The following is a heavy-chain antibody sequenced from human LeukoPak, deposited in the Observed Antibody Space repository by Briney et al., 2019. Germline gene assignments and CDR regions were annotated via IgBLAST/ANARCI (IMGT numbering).Heavy chain of an antibody. CDR2: INPNSGGT. CDR3: ARDLGDDSHIVVINRDYLDS. Sequence: ASVKVSCKASGYTFTGYYMHWVRQAPGQGLEWMGWINPNSGGTNYAQKLQGRVTLTRDTSINTAYMELSGLTSDDTAIYYCARDLGDDSHIVVINRDYLDSWGQGTQVTVSS. D-gene: IGHD3-22*01. J-gene: IGHJ4*02. V-gene: IGHV1-2*02. CDR1: GYTFTGYY.